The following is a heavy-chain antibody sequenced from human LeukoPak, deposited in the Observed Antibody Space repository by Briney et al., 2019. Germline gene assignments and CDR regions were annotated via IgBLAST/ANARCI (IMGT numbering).Heavy chain of an antibody. J-gene: IGHJ4*02. CDR1: GYNFIGYY. Sequence: ASVKVSCKTSGYNFIGYYIHWVRQAPPQELEWMGWINPNSGDTNYAQKFRGRVTMTRDTPIRTVYMELSRLRSDDTAVYYCARVGVRACFDYWGQGTLVTVSS. CDR2: INPNSGDT. CDR3: ARVGVRACFDY. D-gene: IGHD3-3*01. V-gene: IGHV1-2*02.